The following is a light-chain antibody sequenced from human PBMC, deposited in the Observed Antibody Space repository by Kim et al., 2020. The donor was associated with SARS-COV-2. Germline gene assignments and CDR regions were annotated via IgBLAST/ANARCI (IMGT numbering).Light chain of an antibody. V-gene: IGLV3-19*01. Sequence: VALGQTVRITCQGDSLRTYYASWYQQKPGQAPVVVIYGKNNRLSGIPDRFSGSRSGNTASLTITGAQAEDEADYYCNSRDSSTNHLVFGGGTKLTVL. CDR1: SLRTYY. J-gene: IGLJ2*01. CDR3: NSRDSSTNHLV. CDR2: GKN.